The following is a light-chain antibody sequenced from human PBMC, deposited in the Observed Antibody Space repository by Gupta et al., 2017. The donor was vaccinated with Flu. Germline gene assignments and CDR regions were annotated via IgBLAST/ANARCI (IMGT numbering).Light chain of an antibody. V-gene: IGLV1-44*01. Sequence: SVFTQPPSASGSPSQRVTTSCSGRSSNIGINTVSWFQQFPGTAPKLLIYSNSQRPSGVPDRFSGSKSGTSASLAISGLQSEDEAVYYCASWDDSLNGWVFGGGTKLTVL. J-gene: IGLJ3*02. CDR1: SSNIGINT. CDR3: ASWDDSLNGWV. CDR2: SNS.